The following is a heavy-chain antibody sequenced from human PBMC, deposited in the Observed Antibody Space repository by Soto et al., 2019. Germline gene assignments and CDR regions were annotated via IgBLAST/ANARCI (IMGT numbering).Heavy chain of an antibody. V-gene: IGHV1-18*04. CDR2: ISAYNGNT. Sequence: ASVKVSCKASGYTFTSYGISWVRQAPGQGLEWMGWISAYNGNTNYAQKLQGRVTMTTDTSTSTAYMELRSLRSDDTAVYYCARDAERGYYADSTGFMADWCDTWGQGTLVTISS. D-gene: IGHD3-22*01. CDR1: GYTFTSYG. CDR3: ARDAERGYYADSTGFMADWCDT. J-gene: IGHJ5*02.